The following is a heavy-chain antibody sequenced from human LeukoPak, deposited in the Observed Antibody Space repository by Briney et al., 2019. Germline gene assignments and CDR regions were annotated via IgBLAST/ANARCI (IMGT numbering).Heavy chain of an antibody. CDR2: IYHSGST. CDR1: GYSISSGYY. Sequence: SETLSLTCTVSGYSISSGYYWGWIRQPPGKGLEWIGSIYHSGSTYYNPSLKSRVTISVDTSKNQFSLKLSSVTAADTAVYYCASLFEYDFCSGYLGDAFDIWGQGTMVTVSS. J-gene: IGHJ3*02. CDR3: ASLFEYDFCSGYLGDAFDI. D-gene: IGHD3-3*01. V-gene: IGHV4-38-2*02.